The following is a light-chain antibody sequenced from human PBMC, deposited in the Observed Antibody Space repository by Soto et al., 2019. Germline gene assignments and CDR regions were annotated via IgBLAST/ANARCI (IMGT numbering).Light chain of an antibody. Sequence: QSALTQPPSASGSPGQSVTISCTGTSSDVGTYDYVSWYQQHPGKAPKLMIYEVTQRPSGVPDRFSGSKSGTTASLTVSGLQSEDEADYYCSSYEGNNIVVIFGGGTKVTVL. CDR2: EVT. J-gene: IGLJ2*01. CDR1: SSDVGTYDY. V-gene: IGLV2-8*01. CDR3: SSYEGNNIVVI.